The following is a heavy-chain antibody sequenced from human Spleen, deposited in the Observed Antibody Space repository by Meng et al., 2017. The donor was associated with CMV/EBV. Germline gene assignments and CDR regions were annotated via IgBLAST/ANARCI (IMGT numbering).Heavy chain of an antibody. CDR3: AKDSSVVVPSARDYFDY. CDR1: GFTFSSYA. J-gene: IGHJ4*02. Sequence: GGSLRLSCAASGFTFSSYAMSWVRQVPGKGLEWVLSISASGAGTYSADSVKGRFTISRDNAKNTLYLQMNSLRAEDTAVYYCAKDSSVVVPSARDYFDYWGQGTLVTVSS. D-gene: IGHD2-2*01. CDR2: ISASGAGT. V-gene: IGHV3-23*01.